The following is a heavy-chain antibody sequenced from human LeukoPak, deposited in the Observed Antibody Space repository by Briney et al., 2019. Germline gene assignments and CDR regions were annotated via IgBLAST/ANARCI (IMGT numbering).Heavy chain of an antibody. CDR1: GGSISGYY. D-gene: IGHD6-19*01. CDR2: INHSGST. V-gene: IGHV4-34*01. J-gene: IGHJ5*02. CDR3: ASSSSGWYNGGWFDP. Sequence: SETLSLTCTVSGGSISGYYWSWIRQPPGKGLEWIGEINHSGSTNYNPSLKSRVTISVDTSKNQFSLKLSSVTAADTAVYYCASSSSGWYNGGWFDPWGQGTLVTVSS.